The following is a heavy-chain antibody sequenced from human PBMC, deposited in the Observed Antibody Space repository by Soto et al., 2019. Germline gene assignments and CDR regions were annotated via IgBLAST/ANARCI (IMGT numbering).Heavy chain of an antibody. CDR1: GYTFTGYY. D-gene: IGHD1-7*01. J-gene: IGHJ3*02. Sequence: QVQLVQSGAEVKKPGASVKVSCKASGYTFTGYYMHWVRQAPGQGLEWMGWINPNSGGTNYAQKFQGWVTMTGDTSISTAYLELSRLRSDDTAVYCCAREMRGGTGTTGAFDIWGQGTMVTVSS. V-gene: IGHV1-2*04. CDR3: AREMRGGTGTTGAFDI. CDR2: INPNSGGT.